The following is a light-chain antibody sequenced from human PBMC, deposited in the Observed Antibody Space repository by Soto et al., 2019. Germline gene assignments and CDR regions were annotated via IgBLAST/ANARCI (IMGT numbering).Light chain of an antibody. CDR2: WAS. CDR3: QQYYDLLT. CDR1: QSVLYSSNNKDT. V-gene: IGKV4-1*01. J-gene: IGKJ4*01. Sequence: DIVMTQSPYSLAVSLGERATINCRSSQSVLYSSNNKDTIAWYQQKPGQPPRLLIYWASTRESGVPDRFSGNGSGTDFTLTISSLQAEDVAVYYCQQYYDLLTFGGGTKVEIK.